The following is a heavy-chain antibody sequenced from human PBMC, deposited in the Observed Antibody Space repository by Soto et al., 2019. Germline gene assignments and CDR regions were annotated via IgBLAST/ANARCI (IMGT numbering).Heavy chain of an antibody. CDR1: GGSISSGGYY. CDR3: ARAPRDIVVVPAATSLNWFDP. Sequence: SETLSLTCTVSGGSISSGGYYWSWIRQHPGKGLEWIGYIYYSGSTYYNPSLKSRVTISVDTSKNQFSLKLSSVTAADTAVHYCARAPRDIVVVPAATSLNWFDPWGQGTLVTVSS. D-gene: IGHD2-2*01. CDR2: IYYSGST. V-gene: IGHV4-31*03. J-gene: IGHJ5*02.